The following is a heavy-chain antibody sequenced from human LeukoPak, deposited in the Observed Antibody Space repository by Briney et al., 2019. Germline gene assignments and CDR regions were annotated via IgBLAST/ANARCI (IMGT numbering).Heavy chain of an antibody. CDR1: GYTFTGYL. D-gene: IGHD6-19*01. CDR3: ARLAIAVAGTDDY. J-gene: IGHJ4*02. Sequence: ASVKVSCKASGYTFTGYLMHWVRQAPGQGLEWMGWINPNSGGTNYAQKFQGRVTMTRDTSISTAYMELSRLRSDDTAVYYCARLAIAVAGTDDYWGQGTLVTVSS. V-gene: IGHV1-2*02. CDR2: INPNSGGT.